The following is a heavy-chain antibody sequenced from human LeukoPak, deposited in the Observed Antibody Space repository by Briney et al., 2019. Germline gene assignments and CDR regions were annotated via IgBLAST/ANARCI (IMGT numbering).Heavy chain of an antibody. J-gene: IGHJ2*01. CDR2: LYHSGST. CDR1: GGSISSNNW. D-gene: IGHD4-17*01. Sequence: PSGTLSLTCAVSGGSISSNNWWSWVRQSPGKGLEWIGELYHSGSTNYNPSLKSRVTISVDKSENQFSLKLTSVTAADTAVYYCARDDGEPFDLWGRGTLVTVSS. V-gene: IGHV4-4*02. CDR3: ARDDGEPFDL.